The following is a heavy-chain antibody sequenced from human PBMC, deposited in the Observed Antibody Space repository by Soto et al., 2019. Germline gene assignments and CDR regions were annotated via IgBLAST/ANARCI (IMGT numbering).Heavy chain of an antibody. J-gene: IGHJ5*02. CDR3: ARDRRIAARPGWFDP. CDR2: IYDSGIT. D-gene: IGHD6-6*01. CDR1: GGSVGSGEYY. Sequence: PSETLSLTCTVSGGSVGSGEYYYSWIRQPPGKGLEWIGYIYDSGITNYTPSLKGRVTMSLDRSNNQVSLKLSSVTAADTAVYYCARDRRIAARPGWFDPWGQGTLVTVSS. V-gene: IGHV4-30-4*01.